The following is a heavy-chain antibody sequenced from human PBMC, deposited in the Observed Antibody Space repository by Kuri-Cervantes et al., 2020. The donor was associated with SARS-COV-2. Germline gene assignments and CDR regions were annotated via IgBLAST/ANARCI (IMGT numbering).Heavy chain of an antibody. CDR1: GGTLSSYA. V-gene: IGHV1-69*06. D-gene: IGHD3-9*01. CDR2: IIPIFGTA. CDR3: ARHPGVLRYFDWLNFDY. Sequence: SVNVSCKDSGGTLSSYAISWVRQAPGQGLEWMGGIIPIFGTANYAQKSQGRVTITADKSTSTAYMELSSLRSEDTAVYYCARHPGVLRYFDWLNFDYWGQGTLVTVSS. J-gene: IGHJ4*02.